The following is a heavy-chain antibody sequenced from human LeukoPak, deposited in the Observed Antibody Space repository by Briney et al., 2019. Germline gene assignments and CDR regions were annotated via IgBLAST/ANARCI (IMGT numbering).Heavy chain of an antibody. Sequence: SETLSLTCTVSGGSISSYYWSWIRQPPGKGLEWIGYIYYSGSTNYNPSLKSRVTISVDTSKNQFSLKLSSVTAADTAVYYCARDKTDYYGSGSFYFDYWGQGTLVTVSS. CDR1: GGSISSYY. J-gene: IGHJ4*02. D-gene: IGHD3-10*01. CDR2: IYYSGST. CDR3: ARDKTDYYGSGSFYFDY. V-gene: IGHV4-59*12.